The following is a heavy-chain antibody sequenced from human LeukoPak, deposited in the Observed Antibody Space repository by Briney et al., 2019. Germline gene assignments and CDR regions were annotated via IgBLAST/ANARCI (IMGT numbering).Heavy chain of an antibody. J-gene: IGHJ4*02. Sequence: GGSLRLSCAASGLTFTRYWMHWVRQAPGKGLVWVSRVNPDGSSTIYGDSVKGRFTSSRDNAKNTLYLQMNSLRAEDTAVYYCARGGSYGDYWGQGILVTVSS. CDR1: GLTFTRYW. D-gene: IGHD3-16*01. CDR3: ARGGSYGDY. V-gene: IGHV3-74*01. CDR2: VNPDGSST.